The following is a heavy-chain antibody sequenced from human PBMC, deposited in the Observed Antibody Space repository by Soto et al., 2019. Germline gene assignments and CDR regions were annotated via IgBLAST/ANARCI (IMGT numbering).Heavy chain of an antibody. CDR1: GFTFSTYA. V-gene: IGHV3-23*01. Sequence: PXESLGLSCAASGFTFSTYAMNWVRQAPGKGLEWVSAISGGGGSTYYADSVKGRVTISRDNSKNTLYLQMNSLRAEDTAVYYCAKVSLGALTFTDYYYYGLDVWGQGTTVTVSS. CDR3: AKVSLGALTFTDYYYYGLDV. J-gene: IGHJ6*02. CDR2: ISGGGGST. D-gene: IGHD1-26*01.